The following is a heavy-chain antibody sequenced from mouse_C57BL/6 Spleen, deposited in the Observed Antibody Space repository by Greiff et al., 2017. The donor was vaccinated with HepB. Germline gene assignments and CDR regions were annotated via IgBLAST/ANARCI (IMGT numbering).Heavy chain of an antibody. J-gene: IGHJ4*01. D-gene: IGHD1-1*01. CDR2: IDPETGGT. CDR3: TRDYGSSKAMDY. CDR1: GYTFTDYE. Sequence: QVQLKESGAELVRPGASVTLSCKASGYTFTDYEMHWVKQTPVHGLEWIGAIDPETGGTAYNQKFKGKAILTADKSSSTAYMELRSPTSEDSAVYYCTRDYGSSKAMDYWGQGTSVTVSS. V-gene: IGHV1-15*01.